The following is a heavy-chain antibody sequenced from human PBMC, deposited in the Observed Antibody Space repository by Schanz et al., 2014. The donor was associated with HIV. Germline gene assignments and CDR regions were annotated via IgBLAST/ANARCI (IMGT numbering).Heavy chain of an antibody. J-gene: IGHJ6*02. CDR1: GFNVNNYG. Sequence: QVQLVESEGGVVQPGRSLRLSCVASGFNVNNYGMQWVRQPPGKGLEWVAVIWYDGSNIYYADSVKGRFTISRDNSKNSLYLVIKSLRAEDAXXYYCXKDRNYYESKYRGKGNYYYYYGMDVWGQGTTVTVSS. D-gene: IGHD3-22*01. V-gene: IGHV3-33*06. CDR2: IWYDGSNI. CDR3: XKDRNYYESKYRGKGNYYYYYGMDV.